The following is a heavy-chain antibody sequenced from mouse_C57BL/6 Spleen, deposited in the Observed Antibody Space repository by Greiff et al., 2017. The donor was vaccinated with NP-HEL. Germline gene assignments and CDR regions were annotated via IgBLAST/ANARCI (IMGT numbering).Heavy chain of an antibody. V-gene: IGHV5-16*01. Sequence: DVQLVESEGGLVQPGSSMKLSCTASGFTFSDYYMAWVRQVPEKGLEWVANINYDGSSTYYLDSLKSRFIISRDNAKNILYLQMSSLKSEDTATYYCARDTAYYGSSYGYFDVWGTGTTVTVSS. CDR3: ARDTAYYGSSYGYFDV. D-gene: IGHD1-1*01. CDR1: GFTFSDYY. CDR2: INYDGSST. J-gene: IGHJ1*03.